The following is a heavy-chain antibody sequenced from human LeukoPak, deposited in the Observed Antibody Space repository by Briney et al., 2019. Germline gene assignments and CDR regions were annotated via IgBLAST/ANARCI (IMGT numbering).Heavy chain of an antibody. Sequence: SETLSLTCAVYGGSFSGYYWSWIRQPPGKGLEWIGEINHSGSTNYNPSLKSRVTISVDTSKNQFSLKLSSVTAADTAMYYCARAVGTSRNFFDYWGQGTLVTVSS. CDR1: GGSFSGYY. CDR2: INHSGST. V-gene: IGHV4-34*01. CDR3: ARAVGTSRNFFDY. J-gene: IGHJ4*02. D-gene: IGHD4-23*01.